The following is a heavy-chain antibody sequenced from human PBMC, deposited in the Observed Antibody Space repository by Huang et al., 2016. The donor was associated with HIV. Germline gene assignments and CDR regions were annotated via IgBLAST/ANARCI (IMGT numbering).Heavy chain of an antibody. J-gene: IGHJ4*02. CDR2: IIPIFGTA. Sequence: QVQLVQSGAEVKKPGSSVKVSCKASGGTFSSYAIRWVRQAPGQGLEWVGGIIPIFGTANYAQKFQGRVTITADESTSTAYMELSSLRSEDTAVYYCARARGYYDSSVSYYFDYWGQGTLVTVSS. CDR1: GGTFSSYA. V-gene: IGHV1-69*13. D-gene: IGHD3-22*01. CDR3: ARARGYYDSSVSYYFDY.